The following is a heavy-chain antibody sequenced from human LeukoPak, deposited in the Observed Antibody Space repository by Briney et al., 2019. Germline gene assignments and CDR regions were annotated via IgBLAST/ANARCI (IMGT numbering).Heavy chain of an antibody. J-gene: IGHJ6*03. Sequence: ASVSVSCKASGYTFTSYDINWLRQATGQGLEWMGWMNPNRGNTGYAQKFQGRVTMTRNTSISTAYMELSSLRSEDTAVYYCARGPSGADTYYMDVWGKGTTVTVSS. V-gene: IGHV1-8*01. CDR3: ARGPSGADTYYMDV. CDR2: MNPNRGNT. D-gene: IGHD3-10*01. CDR1: GYTFTSYD.